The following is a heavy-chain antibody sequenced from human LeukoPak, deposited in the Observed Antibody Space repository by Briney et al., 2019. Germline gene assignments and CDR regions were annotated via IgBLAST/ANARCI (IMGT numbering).Heavy chain of an antibody. CDR2: LYFDGTT. CDR1: GASIARNDYY. V-gene: IGHV4-39*01. D-gene: IGHD6-13*01. J-gene: IGHJ2*01. CDR3: ARHGLYSSSWYCYFDL. Sequence: SETLSLTCTVSGASIARNDYYWGWIRQSPGKGLEWIGSLYFDGTTFYNPSFKSRVTISVDTAKKQFSLKLSSVTAADTAVYYCARHGLYSSSWYCYFDLWGRGTLVTVSS.